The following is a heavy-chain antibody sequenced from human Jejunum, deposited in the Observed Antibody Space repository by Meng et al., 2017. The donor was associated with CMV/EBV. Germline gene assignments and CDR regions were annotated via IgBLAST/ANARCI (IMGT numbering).Heavy chain of an antibody. CDR1: GFTFSRYP. CDR2: ISYDGRNK. Sequence: GFTFSRYPMHRARQAPGKGLEWVAVISYDGRNKYYADSVKARFTISRDNSNNTLYLPLDSLRAEDTTVYYCARDRTSVVVPAALLYWGQGTLVTVSS. J-gene: IGHJ4*02. V-gene: IGHV3-30-3*01. CDR3: ARDRTSVVVPAALLY. D-gene: IGHD2-2*01.